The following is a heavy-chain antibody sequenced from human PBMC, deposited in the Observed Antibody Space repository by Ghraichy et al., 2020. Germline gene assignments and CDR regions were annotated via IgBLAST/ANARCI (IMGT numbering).Heavy chain of an antibody. Sequence: LSLTCAASGFTFSSYAMHWVRQAPGKGLEYVSAVTGNGGSTYYANSVKGRFTISRDNSKNTLYLQMGSLRAEDMAVYYCASGYESSGYYAHWGQGALVTVSS. D-gene: IGHD3-22*01. CDR1: GFTFSSYA. CDR2: VTGNGGST. J-gene: IGHJ4*02. CDR3: ASGYESSGYYAH. V-gene: IGHV3-64*01.